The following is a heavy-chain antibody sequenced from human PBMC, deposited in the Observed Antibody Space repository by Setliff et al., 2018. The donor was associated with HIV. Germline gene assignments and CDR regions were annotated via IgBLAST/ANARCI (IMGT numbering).Heavy chain of an antibody. CDR3: ARDLLGYCSSTSCHSHYTDV. Sequence: SETLSLTCTVSGGSISSYYWSWIRQPPGKGLEWIGYIYYSGSTNYNPSLKSRVTISVDTSKNQFSLKLSSVTAADTAVYYCARDLLGYCSSTSCHSHYTDVWGKGTTVTVSS. CDR2: IYYSGST. D-gene: IGHD2-2*01. J-gene: IGHJ6*03. V-gene: IGHV4-59*01. CDR1: GGSISSYY.